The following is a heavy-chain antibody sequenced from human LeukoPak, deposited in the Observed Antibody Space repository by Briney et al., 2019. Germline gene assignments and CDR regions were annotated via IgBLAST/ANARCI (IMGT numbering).Heavy chain of an antibody. V-gene: IGHV1-46*01. CDR1: GYTFTSYH. CDR2: INLSGGST. D-gene: IGHD1-26*01. J-gene: IGHJ4*02. CDR3: ATVASGSYSYFDY. Sequence: ASVKVFCKASGYTFTSYHMHWVRQAPGQGLEWMGKINLSGGSTTYAQKFQGRVTMTRDTSTSTVYMELSSLRSEDTAVYYCATVASGSYSYFDYWGQGTLVTVSS.